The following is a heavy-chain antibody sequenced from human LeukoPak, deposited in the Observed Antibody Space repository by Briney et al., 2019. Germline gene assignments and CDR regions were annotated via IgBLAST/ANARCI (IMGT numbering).Heavy chain of an antibody. J-gene: IGHJ4*02. D-gene: IGHD5-12*01. CDR2: IKSKADGETT. CDR1: GFTFSSYW. Sequence: GGSLRLSCAASGFTFSSYWMSWVRQAPGKGLECVGRIKSKADGETTGYAAPVKGRFTISRDDSKNTLYLQMNSLKSEDTAVYYCISDIPPPRGYDYPFDYWGQGALVTVSS. CDR3: ISDIPPPRGYDYPFDY. V-gene: IGHV3-15*01.